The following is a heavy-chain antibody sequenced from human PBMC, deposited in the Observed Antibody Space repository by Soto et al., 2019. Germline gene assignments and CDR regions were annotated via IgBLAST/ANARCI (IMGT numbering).Heavy chain of an antibody. J-gene: IGHJ6*02. CDR2: ISYDGSNK. CDR3: AKDGSGYGYYYYGMDG. Sequence: GGSLRLSCAASGFTFSSYGMHWVRQAPGKGLEWVAVISYDGSNKYYADSVKGRFTISRDNSKNTLYLQMNSLRAEDTAVYYCAKDGSGYGYYYYGMDGWGQGTTVTVSS. D-gene: IGHD5-12*01. V-gene: IGHV3-30*18. CDR1: GFTFSSYG.